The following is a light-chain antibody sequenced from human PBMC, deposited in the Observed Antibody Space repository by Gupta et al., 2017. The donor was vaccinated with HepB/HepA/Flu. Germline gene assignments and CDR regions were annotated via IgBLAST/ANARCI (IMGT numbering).Light chain of an antibody. Sequence: QSALTQPASVSGSPGQSITISCTGTSSDIGTYNLVSWYQQHPGKAPKLILYKVNERPSGVSNRFSGSKSGNTASLTISGLQAEDEADYYCCSFAGSNSVVFGGGTKLNV. CDR2: KVN. J-gene: IGLJ2*01. CDR1: SSDIGTYNL. V-gene: IGLV2-23*02. CDR3: CSFAGSNSVV.